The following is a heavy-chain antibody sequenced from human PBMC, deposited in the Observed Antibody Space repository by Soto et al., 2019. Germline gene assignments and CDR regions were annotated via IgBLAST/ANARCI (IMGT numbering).Heavy chain of an antibody. CDR2: IKQDGSEK. CDR3: ARDGRYCTSTKCRGDAFDI. V-gene: IGHV3-7*04. Sequence: EVQLVGSGGGLVQPGGSLRLSCVASGFTFRTHWMTWVRQAPGKGLEWVANIKQDGSEKYYVDSVRGRFAISRDNAKDSLSLQMNSLRVEDTAVYYRARDGRYCTSTKCRGDAFDIWGQGTMVTVSS. CDR1: GFTFRTHW. J-gene: IGHJ3*02. D-gene: IGHD2-2*01.